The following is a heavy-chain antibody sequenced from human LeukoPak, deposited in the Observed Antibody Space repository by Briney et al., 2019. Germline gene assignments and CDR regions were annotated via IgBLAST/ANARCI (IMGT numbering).Heavy chain of an antibody. Sequence: ASVKVSCKTSGYTFSRYGFSWVRQAPGQGLEWIGWIGVFNGNRNYAKSVQGRITLTADTSTNTTYMELRSLTSDDTAVYFCGRDWDWHVQFWRQGTLITVSS. D-gene: IGHD1-26*01. CDR2: IGVFNGNR. V-gene: IGHV1-18*01. CDR1: GYTFSRYG. CDR3: GRDWDWHVQF. J-gene: IGHJ4*02.